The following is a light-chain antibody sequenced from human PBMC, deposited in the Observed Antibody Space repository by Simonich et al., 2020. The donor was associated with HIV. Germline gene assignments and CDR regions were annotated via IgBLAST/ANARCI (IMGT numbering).Light chain of an antibody. Sequence: DIVMTQSPDSLTMSLGERATINCRSGQSVLYSSNNKNYLAWYQQKPGQPPKLLIYWASTREYGVPDRFSGSGSGTDFNLTISSLQAEDVAVYYCQQYYDTPYTFGQGTKLEIK. CDR1: QSVLYSSNNKNY. J-gene: IGKJ2*01. V-gene: IGKV4-1*01. CDR3: QQYYDTPYT. CDR2: WAS.